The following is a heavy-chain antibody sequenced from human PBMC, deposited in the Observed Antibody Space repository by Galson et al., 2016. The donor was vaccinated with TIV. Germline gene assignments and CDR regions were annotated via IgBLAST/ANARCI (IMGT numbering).Heavy chain of an antibody. V-gene: IGHV3-48*01. J-gene: IGHJ5*02. Sequence: SLRLSCAASGFTFSIYTMNWVRQAPGKGLEWISYISSSFTPIYYADSVRGRFTISRDNAKNSLYLHMNSLRAEDTAVYYCAREGRDGYHSYLYLLGQGTLVTVSS. CDR1: GFTFSIYT. CDR3: AREGRDGYHSYLYL. CDR2: ISSSFTPI. D-gene: IGHD5-24*01.